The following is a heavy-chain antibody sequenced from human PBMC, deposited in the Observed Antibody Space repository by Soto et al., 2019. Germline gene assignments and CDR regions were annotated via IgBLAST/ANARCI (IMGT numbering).Heavy chain of an antibody. CDR3: ARAREAGDWAFDI. Sequence: ASVKVSCKASGYTFTGYYMHWVRQAPGQGLEWMGWINPNSGGTNYAQKLQGWVTMTRDTSISTAYMELSRLRSDDTAVYYCARAREAGDWAFDIWGQGTMVTVSS. V-gene: IGHV1-2*04. D-gene: IGHD3-16*01. CDR1: GYTFTGYY. CDR2: INPNSGGT. J-gene: IGHJ3*02.